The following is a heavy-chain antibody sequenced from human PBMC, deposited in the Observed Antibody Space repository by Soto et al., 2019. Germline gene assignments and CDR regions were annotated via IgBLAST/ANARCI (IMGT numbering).Heavy chain of an antibody. CDR1: GGSISSGGYY. Sequence: TLSLTCTVSGGSISSGGYYWSWIRQHPGKGLEWIGYIYYSGSTYYNPSLKSRVTISVDTSRNQFSLKLSSVTAADTAVYYCARMVYSSSWYYFDYWGQGTLVTVSS. V-gene: IGHV4-31*03. J-gene: IGHJ4*02. CDR2: IYYSGST. CDR3: ARMVYSSSWYYFDY. D-gene: IGHD6-6*01.